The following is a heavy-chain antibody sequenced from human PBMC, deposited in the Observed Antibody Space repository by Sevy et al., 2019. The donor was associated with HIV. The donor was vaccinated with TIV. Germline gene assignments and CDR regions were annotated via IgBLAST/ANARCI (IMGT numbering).Heavy chain of an antibody. Sequence: ASVKVSCKASGYTFTSYDINWVRQATGQGLEWMGWMNPNSGNTGYAQKFQGRVTMTRNTSISTAYMELSSLRAEDTAVYYCARGRGFLEWLAYYYYYGMDVWGQGTTVTVSS. CDR1: GYTFTSYD. CDR2: MNPNSGNT. J-gene: IGHJ6*02. CDR3: ARGRGFLEWLAYYYYYGMDV. D-gene: IGHD3-3*01. V-gene: IGHV1-8*01.